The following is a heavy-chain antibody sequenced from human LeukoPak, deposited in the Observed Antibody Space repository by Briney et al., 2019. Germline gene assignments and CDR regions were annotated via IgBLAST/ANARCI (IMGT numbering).Heavy chain of an antibody. Sequence: EPGGSLRLSCAASGFIFSSYAMHWVRQASGKGPEWVAIIWFDGSNKYYAESVEGRFTISRDNSKNTLYLQMNSLRAEDTAVYSCARGLGYSYGYGIDYWGQGTLVIASS. CDR3: ARGLGYSYGYGIDY. CDR1: GFIFSSYA. CDR2: IWFDGSNK. V-gene: IGHV3-33*01. D-gene: IGHD5-18*01. J-gene: IGHJ4*02.